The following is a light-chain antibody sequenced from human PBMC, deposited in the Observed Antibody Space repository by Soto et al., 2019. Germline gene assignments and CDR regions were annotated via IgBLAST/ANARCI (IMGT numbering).Light chain of an antibody. CDR3: PLYLKTPLP. V-gene: IGKV4-1*01. CDR1: QTLLYRSNNKNY. CDR2: WAS. J-gene: IGKJ3*01. Sequence: DIVLTQSPDSLAVSLGERATINCKSSQTLLYRSNNKNYLAWYQQKPGQPPKLLLYWASTRESAVPDRFSGSRSGTDFTLTIRRIQAEDVTVYHCPLYLKTPLPFGPGTKADVK.